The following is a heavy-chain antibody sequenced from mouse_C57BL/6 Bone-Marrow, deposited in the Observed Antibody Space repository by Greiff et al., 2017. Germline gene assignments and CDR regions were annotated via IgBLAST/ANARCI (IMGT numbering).Heavy chain of an antibody. CDR3: ARHGGLRPYYYAMDY. CDR1: GFSLTSSG. Sequence: QVQLQQSGPGLVAPSQSLSITCTVSGFSLTSSGVHWVRQPPGKGLEWLVVIWSDGSTTYNSALKSRLSISKDNSKSQVFVKMNSLQTDDTAMYYCARHGGLRPYYYAMDYWGQGTSVTVSS. CDR2: IWSDGST. J-gene: IGHJ4*01. D-gene: IGHD3-2*02. V-gene: IGHV2-6-1*01.